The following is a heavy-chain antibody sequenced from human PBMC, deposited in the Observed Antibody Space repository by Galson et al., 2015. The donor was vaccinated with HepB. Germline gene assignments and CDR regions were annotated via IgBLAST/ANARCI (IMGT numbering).Heavy chain of an antibody. CDR3: AKDKQWLSYYYYGIDV. J-gene: IGHJ6*02. V-gene: IGHV3-30*18. D-gene: IGHD6-19*01. CDR2: ISYDGSNK. CDR1: GFTFNYHA. Sequence: SLRLSCAASGFTFNYHAMNWVRQAPGKGLEWVAVISYDGSNKYYADSVKGRFTISRDNSKNTLYLQMNSPRAEDTAVYYCAKDKQWLSYYYYGIDVWGQGTTVTVSS.